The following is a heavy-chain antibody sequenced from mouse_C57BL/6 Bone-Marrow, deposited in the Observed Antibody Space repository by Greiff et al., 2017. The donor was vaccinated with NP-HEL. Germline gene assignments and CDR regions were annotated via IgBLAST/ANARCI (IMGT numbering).Heavy chain of an antibody. J-gene: IGHJ2*01. D-gene: IGHD1-1*01. CDR1: GYSFTGYY. CDR3: ARRSFITTVGFDY. V-gene: IGHV1-42*01. CDR2: INPSTGGT. Sequence: VQLKESGPELVKPGASVKISCKASGYSFTGYYMNWVKQSPEKSLEWIGEINPSTGGTTYNQKFKAKATLTVDKSSSTAYMQLKSLTSEDSAVYYCARRSFITTVGFDYWGQGTTLTVSS.